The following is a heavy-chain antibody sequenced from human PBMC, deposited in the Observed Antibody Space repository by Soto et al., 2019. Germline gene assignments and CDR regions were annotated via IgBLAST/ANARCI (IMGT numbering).Heavy chain of an antibody. V-gene: IGHV3-23*01. CDR1: GFRFITYD. CDR2: MSGSGSGT. D-gene: IGHD4-4*01. Sequence: DVQLLESGGGLVQPGGSLRLSCAASGFRFITYDMSWVRQAPGKGLEWVSVMSGSGSGTYYADSVKGRFTISRDNSKNTFYLQMNSLRAEDTAVYYCVRQAKLTTVTANVGYYYGLDVWGQGTTVTVSS. J-gene: IGHJ6*02. CDR3: VRQAKLTTVTANVGYYYGLDV.